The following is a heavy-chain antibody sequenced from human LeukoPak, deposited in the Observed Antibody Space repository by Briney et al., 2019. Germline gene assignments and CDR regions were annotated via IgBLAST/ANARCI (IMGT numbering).Heavy chain of an antibody. CDR3: ARDLGLRYGSGAYRFDP. J-gene: IGHJ5*02. V-gene: IGHV3-33*08. CDR1: GFSFSTYG. D-gene: IGHD3-10*01. Sequence: PGGSLRLSCAAYGFSFSTYGMHWVRPAPGKRLESVAVIWYDGSHQYYADSVKGRFTISRDMSNNTLYLQMNNLRVDDTALYYCARDLGLRYGSGAYRFDPWGQGTQVIVSS. CDR2: IWYDGSHQ.